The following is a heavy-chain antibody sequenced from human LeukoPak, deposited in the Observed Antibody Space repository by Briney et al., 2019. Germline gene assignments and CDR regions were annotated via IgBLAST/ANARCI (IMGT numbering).Heavy chain of an antibody. Sequence: ASVKVSCKASGYTFTSYGISWVRQATGQGLEWMGWMNPNSGNTGYAQKFQGRVTMTRNTSISTAYMELSSLRSEDTAVYYCARLERGIAAAGPEYWGQGTLVTVSS. CDR1: GYTFTSYG. CDR3: ARLERGIAAAGPEY. V-gene: IGHV1-8*02. CDR2: MNPNSGNT. J-gene: IGHJ4*02. D-gene: IGHD6-13*01.